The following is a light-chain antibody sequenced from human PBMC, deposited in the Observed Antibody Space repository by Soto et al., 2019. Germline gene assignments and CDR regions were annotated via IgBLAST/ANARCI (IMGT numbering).Light chain of an antibody. Sequence: DIQMTQSPSTLSASVGDTVTVTCRASQSVSGWLAWYQQKPGEAPKLLIYDASALERGVPSRFSGTGSGTEFTLTIDRLQPDDFATYYCQQYHTSSITCGQGTRREI. J-gene: IGKJ5*01. CDR3: QQYHTSSIT. CDR2: DAS. V-gene: IGKV1-5*01. CDR1: QSVSGW.